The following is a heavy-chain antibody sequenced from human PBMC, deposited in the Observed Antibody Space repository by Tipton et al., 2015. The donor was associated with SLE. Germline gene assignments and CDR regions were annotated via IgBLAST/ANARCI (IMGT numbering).Heavy chain of an antibody. V-gene: IGHV4-59*13. D-gene: IGHD2-8*02. CDR2: MDYTGRT. CDR3: ARRGVVSRFDP. Sequence: TLSLTCTVSNGSITNYYWTWIRQPPRMGLQFLGYMDYTGRTSNYHPSLNRRLSMSVDTSQNQISLRLTSVTAADTAVYYCARRGVVSRFDPWGQGTLVTVSS. CDR1: NGSITNYY. J-gene: IGHJ5*02.